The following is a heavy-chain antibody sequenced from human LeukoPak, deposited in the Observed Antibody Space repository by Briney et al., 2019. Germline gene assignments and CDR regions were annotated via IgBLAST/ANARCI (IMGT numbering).Heavy chain of an antibody. V-gene: IGHV3-30*04. D-gene: IGHD6-13*01. J-gene: IGHJ4*02. Sequence: PGRSLRLSCAASGFTFSSYAMHWVRQAPGKGLEWVAVISYDGSNKYYADSVKGRFTISRDNSENTLYLQMNSLRAEDTAVYYCLAARLDYWGQGTLVTVSS. CDR2: ISYDGSNK. CDR1: GFTFSSYA. CDR3: LAARLDY.